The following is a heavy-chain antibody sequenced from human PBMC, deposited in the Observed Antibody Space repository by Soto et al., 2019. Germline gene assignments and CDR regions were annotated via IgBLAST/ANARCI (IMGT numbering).Heavy chain of an antibody. CDR2: ISGSGSDT. D-gene: IGHD6-13*01. CDR1: GFGLIDFA. J-gene: IGHJ4*02. Sequence: QTGGSLRLSCVASGFGLIDFAMSWVRQAPGKGLQWVSAISGSGSDTYYADSVKGRFTISRDTSKNTLYLQMNSLRAEDTALYYCAKSFSSNWYDYFNSWGQGSLVTVSS. CDR3: AKSFSSNWYDYFNS. V-gene: IGHV3-23*01.